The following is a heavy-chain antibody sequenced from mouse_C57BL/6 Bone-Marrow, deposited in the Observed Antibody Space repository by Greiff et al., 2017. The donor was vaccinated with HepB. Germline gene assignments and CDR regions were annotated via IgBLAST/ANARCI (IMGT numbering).Heavy chain of an antibody. CDR2: INPNNGGT. CDR3: ARGAPEAMDY. CDR1: GYTFTDYY. Sequence: EVQLQQSGPELVKPGASVKISCKASGYTFTDYYMNWVKQSHGKSLEWIGDINPNNGGTSYNQKFKGKATLTVDKSSSTAYMELRSLTSEDSAVYYCARGAPEAMDYWGQGTSVTVSS. V-gene: IGHV1-26*01. J-gene: IGHJ4*01.